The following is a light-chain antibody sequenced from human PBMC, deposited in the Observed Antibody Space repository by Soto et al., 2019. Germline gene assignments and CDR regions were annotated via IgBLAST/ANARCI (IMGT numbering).Light chain of an antibody. V-gene: IGKV3-15*01. CDR2: GAS. J-gene: IGKJ2*01. Sequence: EIVMTQSPATLSVSPGERATLSCRASQSVSSNLAWYQQKPGQAPRLLIYGASPRATGIPARFSGSGSGTEFTLTISSLQSEDFAFYYCQQYNNWPYTFGQGTKLEIK. CDR1: QSVSSN. CDR3: QQYNNWPYT.